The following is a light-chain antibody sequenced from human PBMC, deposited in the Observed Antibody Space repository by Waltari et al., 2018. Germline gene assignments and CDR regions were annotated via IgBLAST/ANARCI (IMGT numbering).Light chain of an antibody. J-gene: IGLJ2*01. CDR3: SSYAGSNKVV. V-gene: IGLV2-8*01. CDR2: EVS. CDR1: SSDVGGYNY. Sequence: QSALTQPPSASGSPGQSVTLSCTGTSSDVGGYNYVSWYQQHPGKAPKLMIYEVSKRPSGGPDRFSGSKSGNTASLPVSGLQAEDEADYYCSSYAGSNKVVFGGGTKLTVL.